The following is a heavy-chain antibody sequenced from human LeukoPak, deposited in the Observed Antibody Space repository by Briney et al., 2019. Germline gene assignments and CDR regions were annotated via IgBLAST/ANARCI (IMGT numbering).Heavy chain of an antibody. CDR1: GYTFTKYA. CDR2: INAGNGNT. CDR3: ARASHIPPYDSSGPFDY. J-gene: IGHJ4*02. Sequence: ASVKVSCKASGYTFTKYAMNWVRQAPGQGLEWMGWINAGNGNTKYSQKFQGRVTITRDTSASTAYMELSSLRSEDTAVYYCARASHIPPYDSSGPFDYWGQGTLVTVSS. D-gene: IGHD3-22*01. V-gene: IGHV1-3*01.